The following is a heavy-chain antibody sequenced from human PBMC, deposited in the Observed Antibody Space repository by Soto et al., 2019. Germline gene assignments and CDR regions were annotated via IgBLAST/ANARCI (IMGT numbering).Heavy chain of an antibody. Sequence: SETLSLTCAVYGESFSGYYWSWIRQPPGKGLEWIGEINHSGSTNYNPSLKSRVTISVDTSKNQFSLKLSSVTAADTAVYYCARNAKGYCSSTSCYAYYYYYMDVWGKGTTVTVSS. J-gene: IGHJ6*03. CDR1: GESFSGYY. D-gene: IGHD2-2*01. V-gene: IGHV4-34*01. CDR3: ARNAKGYCSSTSCYAYYYYYMDV. CDR2: INHSGST.